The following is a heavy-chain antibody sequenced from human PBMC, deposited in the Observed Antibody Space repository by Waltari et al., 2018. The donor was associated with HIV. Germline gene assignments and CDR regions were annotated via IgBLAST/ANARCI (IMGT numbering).Heavy chain of an antibody. V-gene: IGHV3-9*01. CDR3: VKDGASTIFGVLNGMDV. CDR1: GITFDDYA. D-gene: IGHD3-3*01. Sequence: EVQLVESGGGSVQPGRSLRLSCTASGITFDDYAMHWVRQPPGKGLEWVSGISWNSGDIADADAVKGRFTISRDNTKNSRFLQMNSVRVEDTALYYCVKDGASTIFGVLNGMDVWGQGTTVTVSS. J-gene: IGHJ6*02. CDR2: ISWNSGDI.